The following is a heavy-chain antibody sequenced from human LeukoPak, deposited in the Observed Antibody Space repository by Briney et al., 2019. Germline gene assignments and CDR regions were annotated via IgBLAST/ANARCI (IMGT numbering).Heavy chain of an antibody. Sequence: GASVKVSFKASGYTFTSFGINWVRQAPGQGLEWIGWISAYNGYTNYAQELQGRVTVTTDTSTSTAYMELGSLRSDDTAVYYCARVVIPLYSSSRFDYWGQGTLVTVSS. V-gene: IGHV1-18*01. CDR2: ISAYNGYT. D-gene: IGHD6-13*01. CDR1: GYTFTSFG. J-gene: IGHJ4*02. CDR3: ARVVIPLYSSSRFDY.